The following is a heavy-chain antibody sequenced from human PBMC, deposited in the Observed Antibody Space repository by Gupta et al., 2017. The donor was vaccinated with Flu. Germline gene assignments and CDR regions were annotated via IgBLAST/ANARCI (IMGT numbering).Heavy chain of an antibody. V-gene: IGHV3-7*01. CDR2: IAADGSVK. Sequence: EEQLVESGGGLVQPGGSLRLTCIVSGFTFRSYWMDWVRQAPGKGLEWVANIAADGSVKNYADSVKGRFTISRDDAKNSLYLQMNSLRAEDTARYYCARNRGWQQFDSWGQGALVTVSS. D-gene: IGHD5-24*01. CDR1: GFTFRSYW. CDR3: ARNRGWQQFDS. J-gene: IGHJ5*01.